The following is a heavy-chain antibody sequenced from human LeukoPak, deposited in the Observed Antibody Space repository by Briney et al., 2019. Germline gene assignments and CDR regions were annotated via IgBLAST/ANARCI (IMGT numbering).Heavy chain of an antibody. CDR1: GFTFSSYS. CDR2: IWYDGSNK. D-gene: IGHD2-2*02. Sequence: GGSLRLSCAASGFTFSSYSMHWVRQAPGKGLEWVAVIWYDGSNKYYADSVKGRFTVSRDNSKNTLYLQMNSLRAEDTAVYYCAKEYCSSTSCYNDAFDIWGQGTMVTVSS. J-gene: IGHJ3*02. V-gene: IGHV3-30*07. CDR3: AKEYCSSTSCYNDAFDI.